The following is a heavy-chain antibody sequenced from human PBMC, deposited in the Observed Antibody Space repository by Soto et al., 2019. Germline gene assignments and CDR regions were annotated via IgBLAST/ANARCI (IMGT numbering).Heavy chain of an antibody. J-gene: IGHJ4*02. CDR1: GGAIGGGDDH. CDR2: IYYRGNT. D-gene: IGHD2-21*02. Sequence: SETLSLTWTVSGGAIGGGDDHWNWIRQSPGKGLEWIGYIYYRGNTYYNPALRSRLTLSVDTSTNQFSLNLRSLTAADTAVYYCARAWRGGDCFFDFWGQGTLVTVYS. V-gene: IGHV4-30-4*01. CDR3: ARAWRGGDCFFDF.